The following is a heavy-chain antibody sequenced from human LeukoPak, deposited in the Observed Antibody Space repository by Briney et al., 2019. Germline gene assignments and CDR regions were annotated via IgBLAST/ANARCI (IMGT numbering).Heavy chain of an antibody. CDR2: IYYSGNT. J-gene: IGHJ6*03. CDR1: GVSISSSNSY. Sequence: SETLSLTCTVSGVSISSSNSYWGWIRQPPGKGLEWIGSIYYSGNTYYNASLKSQVSISIDTSKNQFSLKLSSVTAADTAVYYCARAGGYSSSWLFHYYMDVWGKGTTVTITS. V-gene: IGHV4-39*01. D-gene: IGHD6-13*01. CDR3: ARAGGYSSSWLFHYYMDV.